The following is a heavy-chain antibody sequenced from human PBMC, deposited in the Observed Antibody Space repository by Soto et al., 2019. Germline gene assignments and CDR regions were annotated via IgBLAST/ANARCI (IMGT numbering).Heavy chain of an antibody. J-gene: IGHJ6*03. V-gene: IGHV4-59*01. Sequence: SETLSLTCTVSGGSISSYYWSWIRQPPGKGLEWIGYIYYSGSTNYNPSLKSRVTISVDTSKNQFSLKLSSVTAADTAVYYCARDSVATLGAGPHYYMDVWGKGTTVTVSS. CDR1: GGSISSYY. D-gene: IGHD3-16*01. CDR2: IYYSGST. CDR3: ARDSVATLGAGPHYYMDV.